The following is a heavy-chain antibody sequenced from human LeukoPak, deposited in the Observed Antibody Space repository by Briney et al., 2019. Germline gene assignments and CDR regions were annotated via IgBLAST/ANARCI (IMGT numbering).Heavy chain of an antibody. CDR2: IYYSGST. J-gene: IGHJ4*02. Sequence: SETLSLTCTVSGGSISSSSYYWGWIRQPPGKGLEWIGSIYYSGSTYYNPSLKSRVTISVDTSKNQFSLKLSSVTAADTAVYYCARGLYYDFWSGYYYFDYWGQGTLVTVSS. D-gene: IGHD3-3*01. CDR1: GGSISSSSYY. CDR3: ARGLYYDFWSGYYYFDY. V-gene: IGHV4-39*01.